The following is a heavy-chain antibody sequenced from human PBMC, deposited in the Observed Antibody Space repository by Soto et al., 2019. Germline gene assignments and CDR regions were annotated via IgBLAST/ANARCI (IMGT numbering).Heavy chain of an antibody. CDR1: AFTFSNYW. CDR2: IHPDGSQK. V-gene: IGHV3-7*04. J-gene: IGHJ6*02. CDR3: ARDGYDYTMDV. Sequence: EVKLVESGGDLVQPGGSLRLSCSASAFTFSNYWMSWVRQAPGQGLEWVANIHPDGSQKYYMDSVKGRFTISRDNAKNSLSLQRNSLRADDTAVYYCARDGYDYTMDVWGQGTTVAVSS.